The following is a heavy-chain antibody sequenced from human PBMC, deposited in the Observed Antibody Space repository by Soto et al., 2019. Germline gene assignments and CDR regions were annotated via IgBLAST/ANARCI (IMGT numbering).Heavy chain of an antibody. Sequence: QVQLVESGGGLVEPGGSLRLYCAASGFKFGDHYMTWLRQAPGKGLEWVSKISGDGTTQYYADSVKGRFTVSRDNTKNSLHLQMNRLRAEDTALYYCAGDQFDYDSGFWGQGTLVIVAA. J-gene: IGHJ4*02. CDR2: ISGDGTTQ. CDR1: GFKFGDHY. CDR3: AGDQFDYDSGF. V-gene: IGHV3-11*01. D-gene: IGHD3-22*01.